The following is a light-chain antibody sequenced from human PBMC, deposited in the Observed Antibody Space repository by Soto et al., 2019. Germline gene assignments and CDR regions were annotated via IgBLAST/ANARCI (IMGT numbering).Light chain of an antibody. J-gene: IGKJ5*01. CDR3: QHRSEWPVS. CDR2: DAS. V-gene: IGKV3-11*01. Sequence: DIVLTQSPGTLSLSTGERATLSCRASRSVNSYLAWYQQKPGQAPRLLISDASNRATGIPARFSGSGSGTDFTLTISSLEPEDFAVYYCQHRSEWPVSFGQGTRLEIK. CDR1: RSVNSY.